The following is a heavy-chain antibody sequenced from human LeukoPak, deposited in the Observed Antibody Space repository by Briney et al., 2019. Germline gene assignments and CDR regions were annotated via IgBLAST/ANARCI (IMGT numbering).Heavy chain of an antibody. CDR1: GFTFSSYW. J-gene: IGHJ4*02. D-gene: IGHD5-12*01. V-gene: IGHV3-7*03. Sequence: GGSLRPSCAASGFTFSSYWMSWVRQAPGKGLEWVANIKQDGSEKYYVDSVKGRFTISRDNAKNSLYLQMNSLRAEDTAVYYCARDPSQDYDSFDYWGQGTLVTVSS. CDR2: IKQDGSEK. CDR3: ARDPSQDYDSFDY.